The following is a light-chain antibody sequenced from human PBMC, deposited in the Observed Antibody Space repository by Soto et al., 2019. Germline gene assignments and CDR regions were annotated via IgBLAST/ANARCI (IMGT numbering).Light chain of an antibody. CDR2: AAS. V-gene: IGKV1-39*01. Sequence: DLQMTQSPSSLSASVGDRVTITCRASQSISRYLNWYQQKPGKAPKLLIYAASSLQSGVPSRFSGSGSGTDFTLTISSLQPEDFATYYCQQSYSTPPYAFAQGTKLEMK. CDR3: QQSYSTPPYA. CDR1: QSISRY. J-gene: IGKJ2*01.